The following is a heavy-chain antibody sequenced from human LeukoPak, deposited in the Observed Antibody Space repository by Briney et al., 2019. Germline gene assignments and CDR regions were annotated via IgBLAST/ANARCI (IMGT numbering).Heavy chain of an antibody. Sequence: SQTLSLTCTVSGGSISSGGFYWTWIRQHPGKGLEWIGHIYNSGSTYYNPSLKSRVTISVDRSKNQFSLKLTSVTAADTAVYYCARGVVTAIVDYFDYWGQGTLVTVSS. CDR3: ARGVVTAIVDYFDY. J-gene: IGHJ4*02. CDR2: IYNSGST. V-gene: IGHV4-31*03. CDR1: GGSISSGGFY. D-gene: IGHD2-21*02.